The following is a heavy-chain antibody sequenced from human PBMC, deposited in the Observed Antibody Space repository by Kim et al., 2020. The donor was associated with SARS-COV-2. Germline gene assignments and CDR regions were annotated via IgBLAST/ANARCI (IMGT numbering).Heavy chain of an antibody. CDR2: ISSSSYI. CDR3: ARDQWLVGNYYYYGMDV. CDR1: GFTFSSYS. D-gene: IGHD6-19*01. J-gene: IGHJ6*02. V-gene: IGHV3-21*01. Sequence: GGSLRLSCAASGFTFSSYSMNWVRQAPGKGLEWVSSISSSSYIYYADSVKGRFTISRDNAKNSLYLQMNSLRAEDTAVYYCARDQWLVGNYYYYGMDVWGQGTTVTVSS.